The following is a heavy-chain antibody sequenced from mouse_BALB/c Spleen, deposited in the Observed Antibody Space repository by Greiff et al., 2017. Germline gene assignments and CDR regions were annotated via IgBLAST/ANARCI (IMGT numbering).Heavy chain of an antibody. CDR1: GFTFSSYA. CDR3: ARGSLITTVVATDYAMDY. D-gene: IGHD1-1*01. Sequence: EVNVVESGGGLVKPGGSLKLSCAASGFTFSSYAMSWVRQTPEKRLEWVASISSGGSTYYPDSVKGRFTISRDNARNILYLQMSSLRSEDTAMYYCARGSLITTVVATDYAMDYWGQGTSVTVSS. J-gene: IGHJ4*01. CDR2: ISSGGST. V-gene: IGHV5-6-5*01.